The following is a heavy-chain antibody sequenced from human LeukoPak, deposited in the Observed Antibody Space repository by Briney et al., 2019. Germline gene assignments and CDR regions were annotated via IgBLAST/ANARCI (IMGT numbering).Heavy chain of an antibody. CDR2: IYHSGST. CDR3: ARLSKDTVVLPAAMAHYFDY. V-gene: IGHV4-38-2*02. D-gene: IGHD2-2*01. Sequence: SETLSLTCTVSGYSISSGYYWGWIRQPPGKGLEWIGSIYHSGSTYYNPSLKSRVTISVDTSKNQLSLKLRSVTAADTAVYYCARLSKDTVVLPAAMAHYFDYWGQGTLVTVSS. J-gene: IGHJ4*02. CDR1: GYSISSGYY.